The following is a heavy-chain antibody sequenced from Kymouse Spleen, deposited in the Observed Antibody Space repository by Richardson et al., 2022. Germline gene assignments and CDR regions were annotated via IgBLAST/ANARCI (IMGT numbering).Heavy chain of an antibody. CDR2: ISYDGSNK. D-gene: IGHD3-10*01. CDR3: ARKLLWFGESDYYYYGMDV. J-gene: IGHJ6*02. V-gene: IGHV3-30*18. Sequence: QVQLVESGGGVVQPGRSLRLSCAASGFTFSSYGMHWVRQAPGKGLEWVAVISYDGSNKYYADSVKGRFTISRDNSKNTLYLQMNSLRAEDTAVYYCARKLLWFGESDYYYYGMDVWGQGTTVTVSS. CDR1: GFTFSSYG.